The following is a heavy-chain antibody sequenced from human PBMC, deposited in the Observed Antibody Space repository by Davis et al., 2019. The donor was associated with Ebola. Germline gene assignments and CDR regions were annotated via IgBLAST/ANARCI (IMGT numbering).Heavy chain of an antibody. J-gene: IGHJ6*03. CDR1: GYSFTNYW. CDR2: IYAGDSDT. D-gene: IGHD3-10*01. Sequence: GESLKISCKGSGYSFTNYWTGWVRQMPGKGLEWMGIIYAGDSDTRYSQSFQGQVTIAADKSINTAYLQWSSLKASDTAVYYCARCRSLGSYYYMDVWGNGTSVTVS. V-gene: IGHV5-51*06. CDR3: ARCRSLGSYYYMDV.